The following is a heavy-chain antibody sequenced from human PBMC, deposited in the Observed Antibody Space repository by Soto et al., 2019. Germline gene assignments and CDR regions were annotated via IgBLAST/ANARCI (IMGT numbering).Heavy chain of an antibody. CDR1: GFTFSGYA. J-gene: IGHJ5*02. CDR3: ASLKAIDGVLKPGIRFDP. Sequence: GGSLRLSCAASGFTFSGYAMSWVRQAPGKGLEWVSTINGGADRTYYAESVKGRFTISRDNFKNALDLQMDSLRAEDTAIYYCASLKAIDGVLKPGIRFDPWGQGALVTVSS. CDR2: INGGADRT. D-gene: IGHD3-3*01. V-gene: IGHV3-23*01.